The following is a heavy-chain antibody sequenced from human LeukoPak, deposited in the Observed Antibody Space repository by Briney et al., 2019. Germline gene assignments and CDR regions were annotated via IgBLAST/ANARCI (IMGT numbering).Heavy chain of an antibody. D-gene: IGHD5-12*01. CDR3: ARVNPWPYYFDY. J-gene: IGHJ4*02. CDR1: GGSISSGDYY. CDR2: IYYSGST. Sequence: SETLSLTCTVSGGSISSGDYYWSWIRQPPGKGLEWIGYIYYSGSTYYNPSLKSRVTISVDTSKNQFSLKLSSVTAADTAVYYCARVNPWPYYFDYWGQGTLVTVSS. V-gene: IGHV4-30-4*01.